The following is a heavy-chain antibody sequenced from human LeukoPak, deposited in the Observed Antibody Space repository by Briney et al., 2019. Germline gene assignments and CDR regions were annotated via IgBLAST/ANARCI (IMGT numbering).Heavy chain of an antibody. V-gene: IGHV5-51*01. CDR1: GYSFTSYW. CDR2: IYPSHSDT. J-gene: IGHJ4*02. CDR3: ARRDQAKVNFDY. Sequence: GESLKISCKGSGYSFTSYWIGWVRQMPGKGLEWMGIIYPSHSDTRYSPSFQGKVTISADKTISTAYLQWSSLKASDTAMYYCARRDQAKVNFDYWGKGTLVTVSS. D-gene: IGHD5-18*01.